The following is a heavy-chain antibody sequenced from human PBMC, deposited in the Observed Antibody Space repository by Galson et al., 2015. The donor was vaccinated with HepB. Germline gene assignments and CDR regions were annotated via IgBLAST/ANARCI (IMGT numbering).Heavy chain of an antibody. Sequence: ETLSLTCTVSGGSISSSSYYWGWIRQPPGKGLEWIGSIYYSGSTYYNPSLKSRVTISVDTPKNQFSLKLSSVTAADMAVYYCLRPSAGSPYYYDSSGFMTPRSWFDPWGQGTLVTVSS. CDR3: LRPSAGSPYYYDSSGFMTPRSWFDP. CDR1: GGSISSSSYY. CDR2: IYYSGST. J-gene: IGHJ5*02. V-gene: IGHV4-39*01. D-gene: IGHD3-22*01.